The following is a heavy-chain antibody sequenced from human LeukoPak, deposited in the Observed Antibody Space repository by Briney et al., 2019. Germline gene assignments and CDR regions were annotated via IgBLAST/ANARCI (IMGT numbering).Heavy chain of an antibody. CDR2: VDPEDGET. D-gene: IGHD1-26*01. CDR1: GYTFTDYY. CDR3: ATSPRIVGAADY. J-gene: IGHJ4*02. V-gene: IGHV1-69-2*01. Sequence: ASVKVSCKVSGYTFTDYYMHWVQQAPGKGLEWMGLVDPEDGETIYAEKFQGRVTITADTSTGTAYMELSSLRSEDTAVYYCATSPRIVGAADYWGQGTLVTVSS.